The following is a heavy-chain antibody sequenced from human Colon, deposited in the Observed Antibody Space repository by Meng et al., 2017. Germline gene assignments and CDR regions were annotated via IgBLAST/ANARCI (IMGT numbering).Heavy chain of an antibody. Sequence: EVQLVESGGGLVKPGESLRVSCEASGFTFSLYSINWVRQGPEEGLEWVASITSSSNYIHYSDSVKGRFTVSRDNARNSSYLQMNSLRAEDTAIYYCARVGKERPFDYWGQGTLVTVSS. CDR1: GFTFSLYS. J-gene: IGHJ4*02. CDR3: ARVGKERPFDY. V-gene: IGHV3-21*01. D-gene: IGHD6-25*01. CDR2: ITSSSNYI.